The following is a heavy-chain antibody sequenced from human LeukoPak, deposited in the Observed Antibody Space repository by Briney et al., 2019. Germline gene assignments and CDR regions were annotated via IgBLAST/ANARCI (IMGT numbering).Heavy chain of an antibody. CDR1: GGSVSSHY. CDR2: IYYRGST. J-gene: IGHJ4*02. V-gene: IGHV4-59*02. Sequence: SETLSLTCTVSGGSVSSHYWSWIRQPPGKGLEWIGYIYYRGSTNYNPSLKSRVTISVDTSKNQFSLKLSSVTAADTAVYYCARDYPVLGFDYWGQGTLVTVSS. D-gene: IGHD2-8*02. CDR3: ARDYPVLGFDY.